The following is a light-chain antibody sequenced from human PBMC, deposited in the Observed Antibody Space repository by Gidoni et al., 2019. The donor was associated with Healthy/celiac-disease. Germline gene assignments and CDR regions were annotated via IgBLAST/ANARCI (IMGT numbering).Light chain of an antibody. CDR1: QSVLYSSKHKNY. J-gene: IGKJ3*01. CDR3: QQYYSTPPT. Sequence: IVMIQSPDSLAVSLGERATINCKSSQSVLYSSKHKNYLAWYQQKPGQPPKLLIYWASTRESGVPYRFSGSGSGTDFTLTISSLQAEDVAVYYCQQYYSTPPTFGPGTKVDIK. V-gene: IGKV4-1*01. CDR2: WAS.